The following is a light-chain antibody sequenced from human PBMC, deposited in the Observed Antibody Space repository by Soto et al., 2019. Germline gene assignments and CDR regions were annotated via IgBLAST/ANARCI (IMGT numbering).Light chain of an antibody. Sequence: EIVLTQSPATLSLSPGERATLSCRASHGVANYLAWYQQKPGQAPRLLIFAASHRATGIPARFSGSGSGTDFTLTISSLKPEDFAVYYCQQRSNWPPYTFGQGTKLEIK. CDR3: QQRSNWPPYT. V-gene: IGKV3-11*01. CDR2: AAS. CDR1: HGVANY. J-gene: IGKJ2*01.